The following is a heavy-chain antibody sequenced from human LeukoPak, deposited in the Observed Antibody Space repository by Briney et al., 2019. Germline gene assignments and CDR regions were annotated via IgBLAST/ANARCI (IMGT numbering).Heavy chain of an antibody. CDR3: ARVYAVVPAAIPGNYGMDV. Sequence: GGSLRLSCAASGFSLSNYWMNWVRQAPGKGLEWVANIKQDGSEKNYVDSVKGRFSISRDNAKNSLILQMNSLRAEDTAVYYCARVYAVVPAAIPGNYGMDVWGQGTTVTVSS. V-gene: IGHV3-7*03. CDR2: IKQDGSEK. CDR1: GFSLSNYW. J-gene: IGHJ6*02. D-gene: IGHD2-2*02.